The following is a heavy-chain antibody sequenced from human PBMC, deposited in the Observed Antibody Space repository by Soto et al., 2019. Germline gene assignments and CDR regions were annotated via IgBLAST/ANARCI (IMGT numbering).Heavy chain of an antibody. CDR2: IYYSGST. J-gene: IGHJ5*02. Sequence: PSETLSLTCTVSGGSISSGDYYWSWIRQPPGKGLEWIGYIYYSGSTYYNPSLKSRVTISVDTSKNQFSLKLSSVTAADTAVYYCARAGSIAAMNSFDPWGQGTLVTVSS. CDR3: ARAGSIAAMNSFDP. CDR1: GGSISSGDYY. D-gene: IGHD6-6*01. V-gene: IGHV4-30-4*01.